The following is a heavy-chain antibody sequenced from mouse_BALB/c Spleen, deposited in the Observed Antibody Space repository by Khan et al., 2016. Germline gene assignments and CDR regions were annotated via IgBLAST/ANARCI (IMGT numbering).Heavy chain of an antibody. Sequence: EVQLQESGPGLVKPSQSLSLTCTVTGYSITSDYAWNWIRQFPGNKLEWMGYINYSGSTSYNPSLKSRISITRDTSKNQFFLQLSSVTSDDTATYFGARGDYDGTYYAMDYGGQGTSVTVSS. V-gene: IGHV3-2*02. CDR2: INYSGST. CDR1: GYSITSDYA. CDR3: ARGDYDGTYYAMDY. J-gene: IGHJ4*01. D-gene: IGHD2-4*01.